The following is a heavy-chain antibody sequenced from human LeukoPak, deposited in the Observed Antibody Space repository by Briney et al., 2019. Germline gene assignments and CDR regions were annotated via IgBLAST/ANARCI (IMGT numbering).Heavy chain of an antibody. CDR1: GFTVRNSY. V-gene: IGHV3-23*01. D-gene: IGHD3-10*01. CDR2: ISGSGSST. CDR3: AKSGRITMVQSDY. Sequence: GGSLRLSCAASGFTVRNSYMSWVRQAPGKGLEWVSAISGSGSSTFHADSVKGRFTISRDNSKNTLYLQMNSLRAEDTAVYYCAKSGRITMVQSDYWGQGVLVTVSS. J-gene: IGHJ4*02.